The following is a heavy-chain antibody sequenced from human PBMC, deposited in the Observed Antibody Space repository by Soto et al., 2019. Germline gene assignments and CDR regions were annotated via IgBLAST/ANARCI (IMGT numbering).Heavy chain of an antibody. CDR1: GGAISSSNW. J-gene: IGHJ4*02. V-gene: IGHV4-4*02. CDR3: ARRGGSGWTNAY. D-gene: IGHD6-19*01. CDR2: IYHSGSN. Sequence: QVQLQESGPGLVKPSGTLSLTCSVSGGAISSSNWWSWVRQPPGKGLEWIGEIYHSGSNNYNPSLQSRVTISVDKSKNPFSLKLSSVTAADTAVYYCARRGGSGWTNAYWGQGTLVTVSS.